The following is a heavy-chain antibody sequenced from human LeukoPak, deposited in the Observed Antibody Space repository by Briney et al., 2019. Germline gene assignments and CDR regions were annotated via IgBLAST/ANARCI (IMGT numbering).Heavy chain of an antibody. V-gene: IGHV3-30*14. Sequence: PGGSLRLSCAASGFTFSSYAMHWVRQAPGKGLEWVAVISYDGSNKYYADSVKGRFTISRDNSKNTLYLQMNSLRAEDTAVYYCARDFLKPRWEWLVPFDYWGQGTLVTVSS. J-gene: IGHJ4*02. CDR3: ARDFLKPRWEWLVPFDY. CDR2: ISYDGSNK. CDR1: GFTFSSYA. D-gene: IGHD6-19*01.